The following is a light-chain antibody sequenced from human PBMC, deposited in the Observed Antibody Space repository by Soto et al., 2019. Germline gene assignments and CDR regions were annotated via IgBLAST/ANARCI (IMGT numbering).Light chain of an antibody. CDR3: LQHNNYPPT. Sequence: DIQMTQSPSSLSASVGDRVTITCRASQDIRIDLGWFQQKPGKAPKRLIYAASSLQSGVPSRFSGSGSGTEFTLTISSLQPEDFATYDCLQHNNYPPTFGQGTKVEI. J-gene: IGKJ1*01. CDR1: QDIRID. V-gene: IGKV1-17*01. CDR2: AAS.